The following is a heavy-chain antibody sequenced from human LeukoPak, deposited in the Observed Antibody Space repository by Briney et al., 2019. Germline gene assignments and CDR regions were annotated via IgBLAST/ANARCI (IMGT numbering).Heavy chain of an antibody. V-gene: IGHV4-31*03. J-gene: IGHJ4*02. Sequence: SQTLSLTCTVSGGSISSGGYYWSWIRQHPGKGLEWIGYIYHSGSTYYNPSLKSRVTISVDTSKNQFSLKLSSVTAADTAVYYCARDGQRSSGYYIWGQGTLVTVSS. CDR2: IYHSGST. CDR3: ARDGQRSSGYYI. CDR1: GGSISSGGYY. D-gene: IGHD3-22*01.